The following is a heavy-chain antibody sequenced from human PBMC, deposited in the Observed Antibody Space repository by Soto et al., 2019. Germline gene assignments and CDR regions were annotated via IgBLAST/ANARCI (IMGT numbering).Heavy chain of an antibody. CDR1: GYNFANYW. J-gene: IGHJ4*02. D-gene: IGHD3-9*01. V-gene: IGHV5-51*01. Sequence: GESLKISCKGSGYNFANYWIGWVRQMPGKGLEWMGIIYPGNSDTRYSPSFQGQVTISADTSISTAYLEWSSLKASDTAIYYCTRHVYYDVLKKNYWGQGTLVTVSS. CDR3: TRHVYYDVLKKNY. CDR2: IYPGNSDT.